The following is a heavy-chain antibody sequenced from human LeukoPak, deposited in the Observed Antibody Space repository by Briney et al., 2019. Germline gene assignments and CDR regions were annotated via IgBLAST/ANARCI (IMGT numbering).Heavy chain of an antibody. CDR2: VRYDGSNK. CDR3: AKDYSLYCSSASCYTPFDY. CDR1: GFSFSAYG. Sequence: GGSLRLSCAESGFSFSAYGMHWVRQAPGKGLEWVSFVRYDGSNKYYADSVKGRFTISRDYSRTMLFLQMDSLSAEDTAVYFCAKDYSLYCSSASCYTPFDYSGQGALVTVSS. D-gene: IGHD2-2*02. V-gene: IGHV3-30*02. J-gene: IGHJ4*02.